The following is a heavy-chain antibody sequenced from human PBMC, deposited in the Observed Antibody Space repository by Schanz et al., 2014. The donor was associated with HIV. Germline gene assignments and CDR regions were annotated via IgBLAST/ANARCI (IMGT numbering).Heavy chain of an antibody. CDR2: IWHDGSQK. Sequence: QVQLVESGGGVVQPGRSLRLSCAASGFIFSRYGMHWVRQAPGKGLEWVAVIWHDGSQKYYADSVKGRFSISRDNSKNTLYFQMNSLRAEDTAVYYCARRSTPGGYYGMDVWGQGTTVTVSS. J-gene: IGHJ6*02. D-gene: IGHD2-15*01. CDR3: ARRSTPGGYYGMDV. CDR1: GFIFSRYG. V-gene: IGHV3-33*01.